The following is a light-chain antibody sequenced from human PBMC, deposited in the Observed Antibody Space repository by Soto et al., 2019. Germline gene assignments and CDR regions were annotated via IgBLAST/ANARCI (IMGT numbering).Light chain of an antibody. CDR3: QQYNSYSL. CDR2: DAS. Sequence: DIQMTQSPSTLSASVGDRVTITCRASQSISSWLAWYQQKPGKAPKLLIYDASSLESGVPLRFSGSGSGTEFTLTISSLQPDDFATYYCQQYNSYSLFGQGTKVEIK. V-gene: IGKV1-5*01. J-gene: IGKJ1*01. CDR1: QSISSW.